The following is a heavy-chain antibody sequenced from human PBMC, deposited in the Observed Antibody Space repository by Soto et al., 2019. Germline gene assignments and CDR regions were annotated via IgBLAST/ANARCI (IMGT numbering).Heavy chain of an antibody. CDR3: ARVSIAVAGIAYYFDY. Sequence: QVQLVESGGGVVQPGRSLRLSCAASGFSFSSCAMHWVRQAPGKGLEWVAVVSHDGSNKYYADSVKGRVTISRDNSINXVYLQMNSLRAEDTAVYYCARVSIAVAGIAYYFDYWGQGTLVTVSS. CDR2: VSHDGSNK. J-gene: IGHJ4*02. D-gene: IGHD6-19*01. V-gene: IGHV3-30-3*01. CDR1: GFSFSSCA.